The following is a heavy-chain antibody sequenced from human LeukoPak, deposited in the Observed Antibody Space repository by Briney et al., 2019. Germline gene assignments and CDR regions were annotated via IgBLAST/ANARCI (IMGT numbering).Heavy chain of an antibody. CDR1: GFRFSNSA. J-gene: IGHJ5*02. Sequence: GGSLRLSCAASGFRFSNSALTWVRQSPGTGLEWVSLISNSGADTYYADSVKGRFTISRDHSKKMVYLQMNSLRAEDTAVYYCAILGVTSSDLSWLDPWGQGALVTVSS. CDR3: AILGVTSSDLSWLDP. D-gene: IGHD3-3*01. V-gene: IGHV3-23*01. CDR2: ISNSGADT.